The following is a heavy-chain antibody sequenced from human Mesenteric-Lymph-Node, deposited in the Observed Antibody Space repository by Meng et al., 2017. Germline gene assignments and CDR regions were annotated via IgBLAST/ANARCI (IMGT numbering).Heavy chain of an antibody. V-gene: IGHV4-59*01. CDR3: ARVRGYSYGYDWFDP. D-gene: IGHD5-18*01. CDR1: GGSISGYY. CDR2: VYYTGGT. Sequence: SETLSLTCSVAGGSISGYYWSWIRQPPGKGLECIGYVYYTGGTTYNPSLRSRVTISVDTSKNYFSLKLSSVTVADTAVYYCARVRGYSYGYDWFDPWGQGTLVTVSS. J-gene: IGHJ5*02.